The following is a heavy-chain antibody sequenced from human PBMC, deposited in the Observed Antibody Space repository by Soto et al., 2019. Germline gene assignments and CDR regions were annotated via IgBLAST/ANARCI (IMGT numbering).Heavy chain of an antibody. CDR1: GGSFSGYY. CDR2: INHSGST. V-gene: IGHV4-34*01. CDR3: ARRRVPSWVYYYGMDV. Sequence: QVQLQQWGAGLLKPSETLSLTCAVYGGSFSGYYWSWIRQPPGKGLEWIGEINHSGSTNYNPSLKSRVTISVDTSKNQFSRKLSSVTAADTAVYYCARRRVPSWVYYYGMDVWGQGTTVTVSS. D-gene: IGHD2-2*01. J-gene: IGHJ6*02.